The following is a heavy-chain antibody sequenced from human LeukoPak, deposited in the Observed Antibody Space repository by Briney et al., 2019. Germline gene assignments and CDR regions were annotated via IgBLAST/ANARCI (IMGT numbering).Heavy chain of an antibody. D-gene: IGHD3-9*01. CDR3: ARDEVKDILTGYYSGYFDY. J-gene: IGHJ4*02. CDR1: GFTFSSYA. V-gene: IGHV3-30-3*01. CDR2: ISYDGSNK. Sequence: PGGSLRLSCAASGFTFSSYAMHWVRQAPGKGLEWVAVISYDGSNKYYADSVKGRLTISRDNSKNTLYLQMNSLRAEDTAVYYCARDEVKDILTGYYSGYFDYWGQGTLVTVSS.